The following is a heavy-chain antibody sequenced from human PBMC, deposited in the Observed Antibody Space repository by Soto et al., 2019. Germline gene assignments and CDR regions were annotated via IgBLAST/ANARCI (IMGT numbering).Heavy chain of an antibody. D-gene: IGHD2-2*01. CDR1: GGSFSGYY. J-gene: IGHJ6*02. CDR2: INHSGST. V-gene: IGHV4-34*01. Sequence: QVQLQQWGAGLLKPSETLSLTCAVYGGSFSGYYWSWIRQPPGKGLEWIGEINHSGSTNYNPSLKSRVTISVDTSKNQFSLKLSSVTAADTAVYYCARRHQLPHYCYDGMDVWGQGTTVTVSS. CDR3: ARRHQLPHYCYDGMDV.